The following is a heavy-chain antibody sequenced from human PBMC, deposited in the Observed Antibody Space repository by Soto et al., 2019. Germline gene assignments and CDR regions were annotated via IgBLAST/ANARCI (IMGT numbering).Heavy chain of an antibody. V-gene: IGHV4-39*01. Sequence: QLQLQESGPGLVKPSETLSLTCTVSGGSISSSEYYWGWIRQPPGKGLEWIGRIYYSGSTYYNPSLKSRVTISIASSKTEFSLKLTSVTAADTALYYCARHASAYYVSWGQGTLVTVSS. D-gene: IGHD3-3*01. J-gene: IGHJ5*02. CDR3: ARHASAYYVS. CDR2: IYYSGST. CDR1: GGSISSSEYY.